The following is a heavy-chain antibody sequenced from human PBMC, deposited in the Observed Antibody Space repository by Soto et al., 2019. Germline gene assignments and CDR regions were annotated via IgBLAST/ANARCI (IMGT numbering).Heavy chain of an antibody. V-gene: IGHV1-69*01. D-gene: IGHD2-15*01. CDR3: ATAPGRYCSGGSWCGYGIDV. J-gene: IGHJ6*02. CDR2: IIPIFGTA. CDR1: GGTFSSYA. Sequence: QVQLVQSGAEVKKPGSSVKVSCQASGGTFSSYAISWMRQAPGQGLARMGGIIPIFGTANSAQKSQGRVTLTADESTSTACRELSSMSSEGTAVYYCATAPGRYCSGGSWCGYGIDVWGQGTTVSVSS.